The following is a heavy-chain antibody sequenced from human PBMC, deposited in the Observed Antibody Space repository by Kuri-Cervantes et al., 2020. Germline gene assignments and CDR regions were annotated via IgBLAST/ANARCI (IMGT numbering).Heavy chain of an antibody. Sequence: LSLTCAASGFTFDDYGMSWVRQAPGKGLVWVSRINSDGSSTSYADSVKGRFTISRDNAKNTLYLQMNSLRAEDTAVYYCARDSSSLYYMDVWGKGTTVTVSS. J-gene: IGHJ6*03. CDR1: GFTFDDYG. CDR2: INSDGSST. CDR3: ARDSSSLYYMDV. V-gene: IGHV3-74*01. D-gene: IGHD6-6*01.